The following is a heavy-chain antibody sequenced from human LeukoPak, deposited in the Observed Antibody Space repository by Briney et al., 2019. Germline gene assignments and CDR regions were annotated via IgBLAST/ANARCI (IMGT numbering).Heavy chain of an antibody. CDR1: GYTLTNYY. CDR3: ARGTYSSSSGLDTHFDY. Sequence: GASVKVSCKASGYTLTNYYMHWVRQAPGQGLEWMGIINASGGSTSYAQKFQGRVTMTRDTSTSTVYMELSSLRSEDTAVYYCARGTYSSSSGLDTHFDYWGQGTLVTVSS. D-gene: IGHD6-6*01. V-gene: IGHV1-46*01. J-gene: IGHJ4*02. CDR2: INASGGST.